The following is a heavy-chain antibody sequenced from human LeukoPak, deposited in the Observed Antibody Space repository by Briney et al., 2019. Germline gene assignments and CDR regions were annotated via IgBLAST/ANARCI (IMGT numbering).Heavy chain of an antibody. V-gene: IGHV3-21*01. D-gene: IGHD1-1*01. CDR3: ARDRLEFDY. CDR1: GFTFGDYA. CDR2: ISSSSSYI. J-gene: IGHJ4*02. Sequence: GGSLRLSCTASGFTFGDYAMNWVRQAPGKGLEWVSSISSSSSYIYYADSVKGRFTISRDNAKNSLYLQMNSLRAEDTAVYYCARDRLEFDYWGQGTLVTVSS.